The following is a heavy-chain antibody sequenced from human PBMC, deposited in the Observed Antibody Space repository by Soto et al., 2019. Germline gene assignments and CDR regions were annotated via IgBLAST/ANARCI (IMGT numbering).Heavy chain of an antibody. CDR1: GFTFSNYA. CDR3: AKSKPLVPAASDYFDY. Sequence: EVQLLESGGGLVQPGGSLRLSCEASGFTFSNYAMSWVRQAPGKGLEWVSGISTSGGSTFYADSVKGRFAIARDNSKNTLYLLMSDLRAADTAVYYCAKSKPLVPAASDYFDYWGQGTLVAVSS. J-gene: IGHJ4*02. CDR2: ISTSGGST. V-gene: IGHV3-23*01. D-gene: IGHD2-2*01.